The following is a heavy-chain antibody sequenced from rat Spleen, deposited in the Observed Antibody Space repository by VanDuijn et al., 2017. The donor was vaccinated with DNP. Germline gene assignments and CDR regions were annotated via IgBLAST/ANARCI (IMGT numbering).Heavy chain of an antibody. J-gene: IGHJ2*01. Sequence: EVQLVESGGGLVQPGRSLKLSCAASGFTFSDYYMAWVRQAPTKGLEWVAYISYDGRSTYNGGSVKGRFTISRDNAKSTLYLQMNSLRSEDMATYYWARNVLPLRVWDYWGQGVMVTVSS. CDR2: ISYDGRST. CDR3: ARNVLPLRVWDY. V-gene: IGHV5-22*01. D-gene: IGHD1-4*01. CDR1: GFTFSDYY.